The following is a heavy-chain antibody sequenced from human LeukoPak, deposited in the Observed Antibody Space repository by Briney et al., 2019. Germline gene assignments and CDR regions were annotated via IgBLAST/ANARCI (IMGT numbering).Heavy chain of an antibody. Sequence: GGSLRLSCAASGFTFSSYGMHWVRQVPGKGLEWVAFIRYDGSNKYYADSVKGRFTISRDNSKNTLYLQMNSLRAEDTAVYYCARESYYYDSSGYYYPWYYYYYMDVWGKGTTVTVSS. CDR3: ARESYYYDSSGYYYPWYYYYYMDV. CDR1: GFTFSSYG. D-gene: IGHD3-22*01. V-gene: IGHV3-30*02. CDR2: IRYDGSNK. J-gene: IGHJ6*03.